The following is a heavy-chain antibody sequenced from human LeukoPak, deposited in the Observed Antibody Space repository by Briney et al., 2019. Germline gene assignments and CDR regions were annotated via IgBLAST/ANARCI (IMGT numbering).Heavy chain of an antibody. J-gene: IGHJ4*02. CDR1: GGSISSSSYY. CDR3: ASSPYYYDSSGPGSLFDY. V-gene: IGHV4-39*01. CDR2: IYYSGST. Sequence: SETLSLTCTVSGGSISSSSYYWGWLRQPPGKGLEWIGSIYYSGSTYYNPSLKSRVTISVDTSQYQFSLKLGSVTAADTAVYYCASSPYYYDSSGPGSLFDYWGQGTLVTVSS. D-gene: IGHD3-22*01.